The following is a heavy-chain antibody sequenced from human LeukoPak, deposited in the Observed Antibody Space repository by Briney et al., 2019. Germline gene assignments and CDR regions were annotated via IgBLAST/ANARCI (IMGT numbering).Heavy chain of an antibody. J-gene: IGHJ4*02. D-gene: IGHD3-22*01. CDR1: GSTFSDYG. V-gene: IGHV3-23*01. CDR2: VSGSGAYT. Sequence: GGTLRLSCAASGSTFSDYGMSWVRQAPGKGLEWVSAVSGSGAYTYYADSVKGRFTISRDNSKNTLYLQMNNLRAGDTAVYYCAKDGKRITMIGVVRRGHYLDYWGQGTLVTVSS. CDR3: AKDGKRITMIGVVRRGHYLDY.